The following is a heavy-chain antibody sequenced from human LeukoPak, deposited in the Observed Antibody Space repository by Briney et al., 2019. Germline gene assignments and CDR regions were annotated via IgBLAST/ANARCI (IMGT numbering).Heavy chain of an antibody. Sequence: ASVKVSCKASGYTFTNYGISWVRQAPGQGLEWMEWISAYSGNTNYAQNLQGRVTMTTDTSTSTAYMELRSLRSDDTAVYYCARAPDDYDLWSGPFDYWGRGTLVTVSS. J-gene: IGHJ4*02. V-gene: IGHV1-18*01. CDR1: GYTFTNYG. CDR2: ISAYSGNT. D-gene: IGHD3-3*01. CDR3: ARAPDDYDLWSGPFDY.